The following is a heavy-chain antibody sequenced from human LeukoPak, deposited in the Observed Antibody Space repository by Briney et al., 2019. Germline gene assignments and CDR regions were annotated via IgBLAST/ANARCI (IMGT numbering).Heavy chain of an antibody. D-gene: IGHD1-26*01. J-gene: IGHJ4*02. CDR1: GFTFSSYP. Sequence: GGSLRLSCSASGFTFSSYPMHWVRQAPGKGLEYVSVISSNGGSTDYADSVKGRFTISRDNSKNTLYLQMSSLRTEDTAVFYCVKGLLVGAVDYWGQGTLVTASS. CDR2: ISSNGGST. V-gene: IGHV3-64D*09. CDR3: VKGLLVGAVDY.